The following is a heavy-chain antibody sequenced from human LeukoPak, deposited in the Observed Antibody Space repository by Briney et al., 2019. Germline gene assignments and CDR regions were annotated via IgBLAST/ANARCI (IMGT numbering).Heavy chain of an antibody. D-gene: IGHD2-2*01. V-gene: IGHV4-39*07. Sequence: SETLSLTCTVSGGSISSSSYYWGWIRQPPGKGLEWIGSIYYSGSTYYNPSLKSRVTISVDTSKNQFSLKLSSVTAADTAVYYCARVPVFPAASEIQGCFDYWGQGTLVTVSS. CDR3: ARVPVFPAASEIQGCFDY. J-gene: IGHJ4*02. CDR2: IYYSGST. CDR1: GGSISSSSYY.